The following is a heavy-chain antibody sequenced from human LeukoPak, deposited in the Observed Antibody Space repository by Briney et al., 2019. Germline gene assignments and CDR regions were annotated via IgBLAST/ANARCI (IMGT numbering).Heavy chain of an antibody. Sequence: PSETLSLTCTVSGGSISSGDYYWSWIRQPPGKGLEWIGYIYYSGSTYYNPSLKSRVTISVDTSKNQFSLKLSSVTAADTAVYYCARAPGIAVAFDYWGQGTLVTVSS. J-gene: IGHJ4*02. CDR1: GGSISSGDYY. CDR3: ARAPGIAVAFDY. CDR2: IYYSGST. D-gene: IGHD6-19*01. V-gene: IGHV4-30-4*01.